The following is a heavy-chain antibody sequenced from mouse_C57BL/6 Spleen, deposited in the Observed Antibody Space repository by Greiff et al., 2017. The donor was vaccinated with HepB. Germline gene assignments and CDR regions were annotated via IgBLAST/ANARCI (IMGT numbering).Heavy chain of an antibody. D-gene: IGHD2-3*01. V-gene: IGHV1-54*01. CDR1: GYAFTNYL. Sequence: VKLQESGAELVRPGTSVKVSCKASGYAFTNYLIEWVKQRPGQGLEWIGVINPGSGGTNYNEKFKGKATLTADKSSSTAYMQLSSLTSEDSAVYFCAREAMTHYFDYWGQGTTLTVSS. CDR3: AREAMTHYFDY. CDR2: INPGSGGT. J-gene: IGHJ2*01.